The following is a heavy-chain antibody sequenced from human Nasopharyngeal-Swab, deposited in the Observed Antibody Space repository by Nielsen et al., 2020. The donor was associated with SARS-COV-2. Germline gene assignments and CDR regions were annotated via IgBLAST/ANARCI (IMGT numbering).Heavy chain of an antibody. CDR2: IWYDGSNK. J-gene: IGHJ4*02. CDR1: GFTFSSYG. D-gene: IGHD6-6*01. Sequence: GESLKISCAASGFTFSSYGMHWVRQAPGKGLEWVAVIWYDGSNKYYADSVKGRFTISRDNAKNSLYLQMNSLRDEDTAVYYCAAARAGYWGQGTLVTVSS. V-gene: IGHV3-33*01. CDR3: AAARAGY.